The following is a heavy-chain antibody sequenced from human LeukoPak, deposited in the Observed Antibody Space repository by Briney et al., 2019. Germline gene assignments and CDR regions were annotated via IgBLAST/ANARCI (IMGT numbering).Heavy chain of an antibody. V-gene: IGHV4-39*07. J-gene: IGHJ6*03. CDR2: MYYSGST. CDR1: GGSIISSNYY. D-gene: IGHD2-15*01. CDR3: ARRSGGSYYYYYYMDV. Sequence: PSETLSLTCTVSGGSIISSNYYWGWIRQPPGKGLEWIGSMYYSGSTHYNPSLKSRVTISVDTSKNQYSLKLSSVTAADTAVYYCARRSGGSYYYYYYMDVWGKGTTVTVSS.